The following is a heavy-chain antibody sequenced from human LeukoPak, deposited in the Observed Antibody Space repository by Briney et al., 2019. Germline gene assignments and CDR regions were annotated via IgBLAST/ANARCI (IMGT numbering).Heavy chain of an antibody. Sequence: ASVKVSCKASGYTFTSYAMHWVRQAPGQRLEWMGWINAGNGNTKYSQKFQGRVTITRDTSASTAYMELSSLRSEDTAVYYCARDQTLWFGELFGGDAFDIWGQGTMVTVSS. CDR1: GYTFTSYA. D-gene: IGHD3-10*01. V-gene: IGHV1-3*01. CDR3: ARDQTLWFGELFGGDAFDI. CDR2: INAGNGNT. J-gene: IGHJ3*02.